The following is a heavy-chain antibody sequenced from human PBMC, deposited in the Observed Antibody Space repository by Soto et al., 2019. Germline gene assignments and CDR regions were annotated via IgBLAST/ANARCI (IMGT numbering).Heavy chain of an antibody. CDR3: AKGAGISGYYPDY. V-gene: IGHV3-23*01. Sequence: EVQLLESGGGLVQPGGSLRLSCAASGFTFSSYAMSWVRQAPGKGLEWVSVISGSGGSTHYADSVKGRSTISRDNYKNTLHLQVISLRGEDSSRLYCAKGAGISGYYPDYWGQGTQVTVSS. J-gene: IGHJ4*02. CDR1: GFTFSSYA. CDR2: ISGSGGST. D-gene: IGHD3-3*02.